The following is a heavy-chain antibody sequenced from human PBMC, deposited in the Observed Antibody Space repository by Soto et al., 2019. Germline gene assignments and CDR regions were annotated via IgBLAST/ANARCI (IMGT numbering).Heavy chain of an antibody. Sequence: SVKVSCKASGFTFTGSAVQWVRQARGQRLEWIGWIVVGSGNTNYAQKFQERVTITRDMSTSTAYMELSSLRSEDTAVYYCAAGSRQGTNWFDPWGQGTLVTVSS. CDR2: IVVGSGNT. CDR3: AAGSRQGTNWFDP. CDR1: GFTFTGSA. J-gene: IGHJ5*02. V-gene: IGHV1-58*01.